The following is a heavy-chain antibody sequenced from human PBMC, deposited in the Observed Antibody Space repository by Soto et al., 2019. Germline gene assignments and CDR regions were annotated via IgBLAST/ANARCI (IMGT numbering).Heavy chain of an antibody. D-gene: IGHD3-22*01. CDR3: ASSYYYDSSGYSSLYYYYGMDI. CDR2: INAGNGNT. CDR1: GYTFTSYA. Sequence: ASVKVSCKASGYTFTSYAMHWVRQAPGQRLEWMGWINAGNGNTKYSQMFQGRVTITRDTSASTAYMELSSLRSEDTAVYYCASSYYYDSSGYSSLYYYYGMDIWGQGTTVTVSS. J-gene: IGHJ6*02. V-gene: IGHV1-3*01.